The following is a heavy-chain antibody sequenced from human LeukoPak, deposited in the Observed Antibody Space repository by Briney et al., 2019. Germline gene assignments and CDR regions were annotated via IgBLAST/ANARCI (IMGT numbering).Heavy chain of an antibody. CDR2: IKQDGSGK. Sequence: PGGSLRLSCAASGFTFTNYWMNWVRQAPGKWLEWVANIKQDGSGKNYVDSLKGRFTISRDNAKNSLYLQMNSLRVEDTAVYYCAGGSGWLIDYWGQGTLVTVSS. CDR1: GFTFTNYW. V-gene: IGHV3-7*01. CDR3: AGGSGWLIDY. D-gene: IGHD5-12*01. J-gene: IGHJ4*02.